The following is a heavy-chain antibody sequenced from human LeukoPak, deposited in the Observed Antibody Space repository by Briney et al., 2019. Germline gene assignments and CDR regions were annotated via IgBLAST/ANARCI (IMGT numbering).Heavy chain of an antibody. CDR3: ARVWELSYDY. CDR1: GFSVSTDH. J-gene: IGHJ4*02. D-gene: IGHD3-16*02. CDR2: IYNDGST. Sequence: GGSLRLSCAASGFSVSTDHMSWVRQAPGKGLEWVSVIYNDGSTYYADTVKGRFTISRDNSKNTVDLQVSSLRAEDTAVYYCARVWELSYDYWGQGTLVTVSS. V-gene: IGHV3-53*01.